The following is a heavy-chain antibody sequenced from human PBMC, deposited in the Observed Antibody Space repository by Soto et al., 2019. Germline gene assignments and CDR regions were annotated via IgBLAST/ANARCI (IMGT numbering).Heavy chain of an antibody. Sequence: QVQLVQSGAEVQKPGSSVNVSCKASGGTFSSYAISWVRQAPGQGLEWMGGSIPIFGTANYAQKFQGRVTITADKSTSTAYMELSSMRSEDTAVYYCARRISHYYGSEEDVWGQGTTVTVSS. V-gene: IGHV1-69*06. CDR1: GGTFSSYA. D-gene: IGHD3-10*01. J-gene: IGHJ6*02. CDR3: ARRISHYYGSEEDV. CDR2: SIPIFGTA.